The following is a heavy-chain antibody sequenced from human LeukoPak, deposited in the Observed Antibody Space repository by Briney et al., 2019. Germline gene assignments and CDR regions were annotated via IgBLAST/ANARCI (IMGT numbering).Heavy chain of an antibody. Sequence: SETLSLTCTVSGGSISNDYWSWIRQPPGKGLEWIGYIYYTGSTTYNPSLQSRVSISIDTSKNQFSLKLSSVTAADTAVYYCARIAVVTQGDAFDLWGRGTLVTVSS. CDR1: GGSISNDY. V-gene: IGHV4-59*01. J-gene: IGHJ3*01. CDR2: IYYTGST. D-gene: IGHD4-23*01. CDR3: ARIAVVTQGDAFDL.